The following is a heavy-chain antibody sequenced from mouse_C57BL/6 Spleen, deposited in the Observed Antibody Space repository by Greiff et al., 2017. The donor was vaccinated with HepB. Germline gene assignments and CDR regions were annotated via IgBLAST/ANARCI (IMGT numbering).Heavy chain of an antibody. CDR2: ISYDGSN. J-gene: IGHJ1*03. V-gene: IGHV3-6*01. CDR3: ARDGAYYSINWYFDV. D-gene: IGHD2-5*01. Sequence: DVQLQESGPGLVKPSQSLSLTCSVTGYSITSGYYWNWIRQFPGNKLEWMGYISYDGSNNYNPSLKNRISITRDTSKNQFFLKLNSVTTEDTATYYCARDGAYYSINWYFDVWGTGTTVTVSS. CDR1: GYSITSGYY.